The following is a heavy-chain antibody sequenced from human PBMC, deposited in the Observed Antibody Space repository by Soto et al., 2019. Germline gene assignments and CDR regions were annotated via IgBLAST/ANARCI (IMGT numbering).Heavy chain of an antibody. J-gene: IGHJ4*02. CDR3: AGLGSSLYHDY. D-gene: IGHD2-2*01. Sequence: EVQLVESGGGLVQPGGSLRLSCAASGFTVSSNYMSWVRQAPGKGLEWDSVIYSGGSTYYADSVKGRYTISRHNSKNTLYLQMNSLEAEDTTVYYCAGLGSSLYHDYWGPGTLVTVSS. CDR1: GFTVSSNY. V-gene: IGHV3-53*04. CDR2: IYSGGST.